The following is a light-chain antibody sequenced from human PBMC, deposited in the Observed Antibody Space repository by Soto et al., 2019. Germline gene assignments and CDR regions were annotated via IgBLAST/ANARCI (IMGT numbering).Light chain of an antibody. CDR1: SSDVGGYNY. J-gene: IGLJ1*01. V-gene: IGLV2-14*01. CDR2: EVS. Sequence: QSALTQPASVSGSPGQSITISCTGTSSDVGGYNYVSWYQQQLGKAPKLMIHEVSNRPSGVSNRFSGSKSGNTASLTISGLQAEDEADYYCSSYTSSRAYVFGIGTSSPS. CDR3: SSYTSSRAYV.